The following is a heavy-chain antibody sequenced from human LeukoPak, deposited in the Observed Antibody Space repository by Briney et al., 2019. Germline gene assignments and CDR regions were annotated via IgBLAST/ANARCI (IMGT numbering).Heavy chain of an antibody. J-gene: IGHJ4*02. Sequence: SETLSLTCTVSDGSISSYYWSWIRQPPGKGLEWIGYIYHSGSTYYNPSLKSRVTISVDRSKNQFSLKLSSVTAADTAVYYCARGVSYYYDSSGYYPFDYWGQGTLVTVSS. V-gene: IGHV4-59*12. CDR1: DGSISSYY. CDR3: ARGVSYYYDSSGYYPFDY. CDR2: IYHSGST. D-gene: IGHD3-22*01.